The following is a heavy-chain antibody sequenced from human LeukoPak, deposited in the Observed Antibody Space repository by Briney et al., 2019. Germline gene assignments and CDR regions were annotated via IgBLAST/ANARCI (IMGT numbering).Heavy chain of an antibody. V-gene: IGHV4-59*01. J-gene: IGHJ4*02. CDR1: GGSISSYY. CDR2: IYYSGST. D-gene: IGHD5-12*01. CDR3: ARGATGSGYLEYYFDY. Sequence: SSETLSLTCTVSGGSISSYYWSWIRQPPGKGLEWIGYIYYSGSTNYNPSLKSRVTISVDTSKNQLSLKLSSVTAADTAVYYCARGATGSGYLEYYFDYWGQGTLVTVSS.